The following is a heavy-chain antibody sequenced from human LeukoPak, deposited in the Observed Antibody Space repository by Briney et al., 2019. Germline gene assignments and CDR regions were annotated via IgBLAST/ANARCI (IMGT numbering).Heavy chain of an antibody. Sequence: SETLSLTCTVSGGSISSYYWSWIRQPPGKGLEWIGYIYYSGSTNYNPSLKSRVTISVDTSKNQFSLKLSSVTAADTAVYYCARVDCSGGSCYHPSNLDVWGKGTTVTVSS. CDR1: GGSISSYY. CDR3: ARVDCSGGSCYHPSNLDV. V-gene: IGHV4-59*01. CDR2: IYYSGST. J-gene: IGHJ6*04. D-gene: IGHD2-15*01.